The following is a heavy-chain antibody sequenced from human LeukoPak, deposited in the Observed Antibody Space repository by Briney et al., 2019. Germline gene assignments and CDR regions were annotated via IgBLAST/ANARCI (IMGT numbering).Heavy chain of an antibody. CDR1: GGSISSYY. J-gene: IGHJ6*03. Sequence: PSETLSLTCTVSGGSISSYYWSWIRQPPGKGLEWIGYIYYSGSTNYNPSLKSRVTISVDTSKNQFSLKLNSVTAADTAVYYCARVRPYCSSTSCYPARNYYYHMDVWGKGTTVTVSS. D-gene: IGHD2-2*01. CDR3: ARVRPYCSSTSCYPARNYYYHMDV. V-gene: IGHV4-59*01. CDR2: IYYSGST.